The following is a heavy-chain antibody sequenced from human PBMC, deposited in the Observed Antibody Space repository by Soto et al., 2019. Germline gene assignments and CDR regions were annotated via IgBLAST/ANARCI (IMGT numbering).Heavy chain of an antibody. D-gene: IGHD1-26*01. CDR3: ATMNVGGSSGIDY. CDR2: INTNTGNP. Sequence: ASVKVSCKASGYTFTSYAMNWVRQAPGQGLEWMGWINTNTGNPTYAQGFTGRFVFSLDTSVSTAYLQMNSLRAEDTAVYYCATMNVGGSSGIDYWGQGTLVTVSS. CDR1: GYTFTSYA. V-gene: IGHV7-4-1*02. J-gene: IGHJ4*02.